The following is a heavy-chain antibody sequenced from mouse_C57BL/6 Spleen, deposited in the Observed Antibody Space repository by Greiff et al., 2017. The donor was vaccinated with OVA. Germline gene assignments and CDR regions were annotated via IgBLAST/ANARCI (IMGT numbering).Heavy chain of an antibody. D-gene: IGHD2-1*01. J-gene: IGHJ4*01. CDR1: GYAFSSSW. Sequence: VKLQQSGPELVKPGASVKISYKASGYAFSSSWMNWVKQRPGKGLEWIGRIYPGDGDTNYNGKFKGKATLTADKSSSTAYMQLSSLTSEDSAVYFGARLNYLYAMDYWGQGTSVTVSS. CDR2: IYPGDGDT. V-gene: IGHV1-82*01. CDR3: ARLNYLYAMDY.